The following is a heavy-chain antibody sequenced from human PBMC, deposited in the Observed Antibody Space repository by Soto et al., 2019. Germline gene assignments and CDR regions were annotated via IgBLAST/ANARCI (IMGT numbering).Heavy chain of an antibody. V-gene: IGHV3-33*01. Sequence: GGSLILSCAASGFTFSSYGMHWVRQAPGKGLEWVAVIWYDGSNKYYADSVKGRFTISRDNSKNTLYLQMNSLRAEDTAVYYCARDRAKPWLVLDYWGQGTLVTVSS. CDR3: ARDRAKPWLVLDY. CDR1: GFTFSSYG. CDR2: IWYDGSNK. J-gene: IGHJ4*02. D-gene: IGHD6-19*01.